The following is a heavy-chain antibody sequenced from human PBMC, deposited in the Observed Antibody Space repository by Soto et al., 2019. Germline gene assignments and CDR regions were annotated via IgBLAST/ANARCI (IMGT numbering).Heavy chain of an antibody. CDR2: IYYSGST. CDR3: ARVEMATMTQYYFDY. CDR1: GGSVSIGSYY. D-gene: IGHD5-12*01. V-gene: IGHV4-61*01. J-gene: IGHJ4*02. Sequence: QMQLQESGPGLVKPSETLSLTCTVSGGSVSIGSYYWSWIRQPPGKGLEWIGYIYYSGSTNYNPSLKSRVTISVDTSKNQVSLKLSSVTAADTAVYYCARVEMATMTQYYFDYWGQGTLVTVSS.